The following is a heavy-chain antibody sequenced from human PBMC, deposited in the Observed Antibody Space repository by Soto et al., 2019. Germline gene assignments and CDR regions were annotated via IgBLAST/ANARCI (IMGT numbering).Heavy chain of an antibody. D-gene: IGHD2-2*02. Sequence: QVQLQESGPRLVKPSGTLSLTCAVSGGSISSTNWWSWVRQPPGKGLEWIGEIYHSGSTMYSPSLKSRVTISIDNSKNHFSLNLASVTAADTAVYYCAGFCRSTSCYIDYWGQGTLVTVSS. J-gene: IGHJ4*02. V-gene: IGHV4-4*02. CDR2: IYHSGST. CDR1: GGSISSTNW. CDR3: AGFCRSTSCYIDY.